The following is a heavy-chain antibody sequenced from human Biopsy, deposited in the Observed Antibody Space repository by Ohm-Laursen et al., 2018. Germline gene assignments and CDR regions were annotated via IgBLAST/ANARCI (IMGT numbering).Heavy chain of an antibody. CDR2: VSHSGST. CDR1: GGSFSGYY. D-gene: IGHD3-16*01. V-gene: IGHV4-34*01. CDR3: ARLTGDYIWGNWRINHDPFDI. J-gene: IGHJ3*02. Sequence: PGTLSLTWAVSGGSFSGYYWSWIRQTPGKGLEWIGEVSHSGSTNYNPSLKSRVTISVDTSKNQFSLNLSSVTAADTAVYYCARLTGDYIWGNWRINHDPFDIWNQGTSVTVSS.